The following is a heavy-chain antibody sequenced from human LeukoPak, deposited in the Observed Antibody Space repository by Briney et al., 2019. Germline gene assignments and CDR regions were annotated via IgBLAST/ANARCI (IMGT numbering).Heavy chain of an antibody. CDR1: EFTFTSYA. V-gene: IGHV3-23*01. Sequence: GGALRLSCAASEFTFTSYAMSWVRQAPGKGLEWVSVISGSGGSTYYVDSVKGRFTISRDNSKNTLYLQMNRLRAEDTAVYYCAKESPHFDYWGQGTLVTVSS. CDR3: AKESPHFDY. CDR2: ISGSGGST. J-gene: IGHJ4*02.